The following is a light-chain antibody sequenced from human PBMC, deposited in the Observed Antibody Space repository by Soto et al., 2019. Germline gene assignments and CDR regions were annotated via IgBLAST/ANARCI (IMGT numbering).Light chain of an antibody. Sequence: EIVMTQSPATLSVSPGERATLSCRASQTVYSSYFAWFQQKPGQAPRLLIYDASSRATGIPARFSGSGSGTEFTLSISSLQSEDSAVYYCQQYNNWPPITVGQGTRLEIK. J-gene: IGKJ5*01. V-gene: IGKV3D-15*01. CDR2: DAS. CDR3: QQYNNWPPIT. CDR1: QTVYSSY.